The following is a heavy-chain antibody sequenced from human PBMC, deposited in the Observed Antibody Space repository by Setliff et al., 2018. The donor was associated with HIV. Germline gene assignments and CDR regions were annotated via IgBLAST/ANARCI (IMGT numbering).Heavy chain of an antibody. Sequence: KTSETLSLTCAVYGGPLSGHYWSWIRQPPGQGLEWIGETSHSGKTNYNPSLKSRVTISVDTSKNQFSLKLTSVTAADTAVYYCVRGVQAQVVLMSYVKGRFDPWGQGTQVTVSS. V-gene: IGHV4-34*01. J-gene: IGHJ5*02. CDR2: TSHSGKT. CDR1: GGPLSGHY. D-gene: IGHD2-8*01. CDR3: VRGVQAQVVLMSYVKGRFDP.